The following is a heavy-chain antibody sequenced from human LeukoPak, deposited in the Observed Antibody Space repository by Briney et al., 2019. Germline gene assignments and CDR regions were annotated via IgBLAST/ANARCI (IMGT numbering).Heavy chain of an antibody. D-gene: IGHD6-19*01. Sequence: PGGSLRLSYAASGFTVSSNYMSWVRQAPGKGLEWVSVIYSGGSTYYADSVKGRFTISRDNSKNTLYLQMNSLRAEDTAVYYCARSIPGTYSSGWYHDYWGQGTLVTVSS. CDR3: ARSIPGTYSSGWYHDY. CDR2: IYSGGST. CDR1: GFTVSSNY. J-gene: IGHJ4*02. V-gene: IGHV3-53*01.